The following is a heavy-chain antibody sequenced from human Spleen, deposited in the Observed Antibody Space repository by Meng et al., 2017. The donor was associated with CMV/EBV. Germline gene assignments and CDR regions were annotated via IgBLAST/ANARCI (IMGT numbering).Heavy chain of an antibody. Sequence: GSLRLSCAVYGGSFSNFYWSWIRQPPEKGLEWIGEINHSGSTNYNPSLKSRVTISVDTSKNQFSLKLISVTAADTAVYYCARGRKTIRGVTMIRGGYDAFDIWGQGTMVTVSS. V-gene: IGHV4-34*01. CDR3: ARGRKTIRGVTMIRGGYDAFDI. CDR2: INHSGST. J-gene: IGHJ3*02. CDR1: GGSFSNFY. D-gene: IGHD3-22*01.